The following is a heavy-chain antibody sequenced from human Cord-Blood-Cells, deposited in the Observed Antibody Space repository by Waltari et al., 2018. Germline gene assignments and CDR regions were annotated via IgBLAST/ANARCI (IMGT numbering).Heavy chain of an antibody. CDR1: GFTFSRYS. D-gene: IGHD5-12*01. CDR2: ISSSSSYI. J-gene: IGHJ4*02. Sequence: EVQLVESGGGLVKPGGSLRLSCAASGFTFSRYSMNWVRQAPGKGLELVAAISSSSSYIDYADSVKGRFTISRDNAKNSLYLQMNSLRAEDTAVYYCARGYSGYGYFDYWGQGTLVTVSS. V-gene: IGHV3-21*01. CDR3: ARGYSGYGYFDY.